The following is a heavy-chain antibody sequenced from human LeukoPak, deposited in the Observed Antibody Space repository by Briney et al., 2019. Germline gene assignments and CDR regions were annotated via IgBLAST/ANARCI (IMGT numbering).Heavy chain of an antibody. CDR1: GGSISSGSYR. J-gene: IGHJ4*02. D-gene: IGHD3-10*01. CDR3: ARGGRGTMVRGVDY. CDR2: IYTSGST. Sequence: SQTLSLSCTVSGGSISSGSYRWTWIRQRAGKGLEWIGRIYTSGSTNYNPSLKSRVTISVDKSKNQFSLKLSSVTAADTAVYYCARGGRGTMVRGVDYWGQGTLVTVSS. V-gene: IGHV4-61*02.